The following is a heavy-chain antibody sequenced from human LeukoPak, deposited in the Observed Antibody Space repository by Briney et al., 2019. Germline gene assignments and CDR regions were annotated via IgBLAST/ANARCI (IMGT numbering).Heavy chain of an antibody. D-gene: IGHD1-1*01. CDR1: GASISGYY. Sequence: SETLSLTCTVSGASISGYYWGWIRQSPGKGLEWIGYIHYSGDTNYAPSLKSRVSISVDTPKNQFSLKLTSLTAADTAVYYCVKVGTGTVDFWGQGTLVSISS. V-gene: IGHV4-59*01. J-gene: IGHJ4*02. CDR3: VKVGTGTVDF. CDR2: IHYSGDT.